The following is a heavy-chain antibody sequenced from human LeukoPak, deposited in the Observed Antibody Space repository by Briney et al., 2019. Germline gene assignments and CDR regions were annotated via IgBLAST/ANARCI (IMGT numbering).Heavy chain of an antibody. D-gene: IGHD5-18*01. CDR3: ARGGYPGWFDP. J-gene: IGHJ5*02. CDR1: GFTFSSYE. Sequence: AGGSLRLSCAASGFTFSSYEMNWVRQAPGKGLEWVSYISSSGSTIYYADSVKGRFTISRDNAKNSLYLQMNSLRAEDTAVYYCARGGYPGWFDPWAREPWSPSPQ. CDR2: ISSSGSTI. V-gene: IGHV3-48*03.